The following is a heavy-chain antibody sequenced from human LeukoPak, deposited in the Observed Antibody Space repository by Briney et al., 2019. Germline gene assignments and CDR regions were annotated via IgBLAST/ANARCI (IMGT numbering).Heavy chain of an antibody. J-gene: IGHJ6*03. V-gene: IGHV4-61*02. Sequence: PSQTLSLTCTVSGGSISSGSYYWSWIRQPAGKGLEWIGRIYTSGSTNYNPSLKSRVTISVDTSKNQFSLKLSSVTAADTAVYYCARGGYSSSWDYYYCYMDVWGKGTTVTVSS. CDR3: ARGGYSSSWDYYYCYMDV. D-gene: IGHD6-13*01. CDR1: GGSISSGSYY. CDR2: IYTSGST.